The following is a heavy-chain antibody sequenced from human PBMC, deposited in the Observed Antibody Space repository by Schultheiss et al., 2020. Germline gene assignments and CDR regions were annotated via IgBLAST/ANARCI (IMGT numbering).Heavy chain of an antibody. Sequence: SATLSLTCTVSGGSISSGGYYWSWIRQHPGKGLEWIGYIYYSGSTYYNPSLKSRVTISVDTSKNQFSLKLSSVTAADTAVYYCARSYYDYVWGSSAPDYWGQGTLVTGSS. V-gene: IGHV4-31*03. D-gene: IGHD3-16*01. CDR2: IYYSGST. CDR3: ARSYYDYVWGSSAPDY. J-gene: IGHJ4*02. CDR1: GGSISSGGYY.